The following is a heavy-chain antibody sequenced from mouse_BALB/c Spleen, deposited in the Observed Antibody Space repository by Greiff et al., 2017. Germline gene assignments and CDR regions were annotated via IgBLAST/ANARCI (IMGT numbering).Heavy chain of an antibody. CDR3: ARHAGNHYFDY. CDR1: GFAFSSYD. Sequence: EVKVVESGGGLVKPGGSLKLSCAASGFAFSSYDMSWVRQTPEKRLEWVAYISSGGGSTYYPDTVKGRFTISRDNAKNTLYLQMSSLKSEDTAMYYCARHAGNHYFDYWGQGTTLTVSS. CDR2: ISSGGGST. J-gene: IGHJ2*01. D-gene: IGHD2-1*01. V-gene: IGHV5-12-1*01.